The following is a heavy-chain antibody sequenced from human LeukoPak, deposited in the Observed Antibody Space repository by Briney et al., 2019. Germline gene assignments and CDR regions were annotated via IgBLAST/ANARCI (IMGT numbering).Heavy chain of an antibody. D-gene: IGHD1-1*01. V-gene: IGHV3-30*02. J-gene: IGHJ6*03. Sequence: GGSLRPSCAASGFTFSSYGMHWVRQAPGKGLEWVAFIRYDGSNKYYADSVKGRFTISRDNSKNTLYLQMNSLRAEDTAVYYCAKVGETLQLERLDYYYYMDVWGKGTTVTVSS. CDR1: GFTFSSYG. CDR2: IRYDGSNK. CDR3: AKVGETLQLERLDYYYYMDV.